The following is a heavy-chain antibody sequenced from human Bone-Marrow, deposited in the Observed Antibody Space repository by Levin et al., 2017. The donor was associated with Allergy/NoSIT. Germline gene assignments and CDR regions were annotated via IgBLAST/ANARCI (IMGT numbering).Heavy chain of an antibody. Sequence: SETLSLTCTVSGGSISSYYWSWIRQPPGKGLEWIGYIYYSGSTNYNPSLKSRVTISVDTSKNQFSLKLSSVTAADTAVYYCARKSSGYYPGFRNYGMDVWGQGTTVTVSS. CDR3: ARKSSGYYPGFRNYGMDV. CDR2: IYYSGST. J-gene: IGHJ6*02. CDR1: GGSISSYY. D-gene: IGHD3-22*01. V-gene: IGHV4-59*01.